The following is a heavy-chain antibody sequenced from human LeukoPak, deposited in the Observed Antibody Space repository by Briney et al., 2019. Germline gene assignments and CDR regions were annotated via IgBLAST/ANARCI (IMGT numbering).Heavy chain of an antibody. V-gene: IGHV4-38-2*01. CDR3: ARVDGGWFDP. CDR2: VFHSGKT. D-gene: IGHD3-3*01. CDR1: EYAITSGYY. Sequence: SETLSLTCAVSEYAITSGYYWSWIRQTPGKGLEWIGNVFHSGKTYYNSSLKSRITILVDASANHFSLKLGSVTAADTAVYYCARVDGGWFDPWGQGTLVTVSS. J-gene: IGHJ5*02.